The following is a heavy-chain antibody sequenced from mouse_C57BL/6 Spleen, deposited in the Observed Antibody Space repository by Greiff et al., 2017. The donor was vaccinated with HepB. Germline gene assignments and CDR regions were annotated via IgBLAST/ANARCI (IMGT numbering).Heavy chain of an antibody. CDR3: ARSITTVVAEYFDV. CDR2: INPNNGGT. D-gene: IGHD1-1*01. CDR1: GYTFTDYY. J-gene: IGHJ1*03. Sequence: EVQLQQSGPELVKPGASVKISCKASGYTFTDYYMNWVKQSHGKSLEWIGDINPNNGGTSYNQKFKGKATLTVDKSSSTAYMELRSLTSEDSAVYYCARSITTVVAEYFDVWGTGTTVTVSS. V-gene: IGHV1-26*01.